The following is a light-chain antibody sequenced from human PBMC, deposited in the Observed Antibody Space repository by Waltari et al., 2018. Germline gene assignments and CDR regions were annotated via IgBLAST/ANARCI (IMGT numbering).Light chain of an antibody. J-gene: IGKJ5*01. CDR2: KAS. Sequence: DIQMTQSPSTLSASVGDRVTITCRASQSIRSWLAWYQQKPGKAPKLLIYKASSLESGVPSRFSGSGSGTEFTLTISSLQPDDFATYYCQQYNSYWTFGQGTRLEIK. V-gene: IGKV1-5*03. CDR1: QSIRSW. CDR3: QQYNSYWT.